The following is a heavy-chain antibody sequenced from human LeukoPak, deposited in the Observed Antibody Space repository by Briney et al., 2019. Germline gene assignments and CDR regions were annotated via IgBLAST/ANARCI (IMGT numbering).Heavy chain of an antibody. V-gene: IGHV4-59*08. CDR1: GFTVSSNY. CDR3: ARQRGPSGAFDI. D-gene: IGHD6-19*01. Sequence: GSLRLSCAASGFTVSSNYMSWVRQAPGKGLEWIGYIYYSGSTNYNPSLKSRVTISVDTSKNQFSLKLSSVTAADTAVYYCARQRGPSGAFDIWGQGTMVTVSS. J-gene: IGHJ3*02. CDR2: IYYSGST.